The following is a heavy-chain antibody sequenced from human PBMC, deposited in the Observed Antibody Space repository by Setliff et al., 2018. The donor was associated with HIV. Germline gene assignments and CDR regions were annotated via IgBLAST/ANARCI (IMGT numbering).Heavy chain of an antibody. CDR2: INPNTGDT. J-gene: IGHJ3*02. D-gene: IGHD3-9*01. V-gene: IGHV1-2*06. CDR1: GYTFTGYF. CDR3: AREYDVLTGYYISAFDI. Sequence: ASVKVSCKASGYTFTGYFIHWVRQAPGQGLEWMGRINPNTGDTNYAQKFQDRVTMTRDTSINTAYMELSRLRSDGTAVYYCAREYDVLTGYYISAFDIWGQGTMVTVS.